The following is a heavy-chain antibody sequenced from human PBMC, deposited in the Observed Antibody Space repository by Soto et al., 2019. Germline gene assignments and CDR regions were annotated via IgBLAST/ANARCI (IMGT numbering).Heavy chain of an antibody. V-gene: IGHV1-18*01. CDR2: ISAYNGST. J-gene: IGHJ5*02. Sequence: ASVKVCCKASGYTFTSYGISGVRQAPGQGLEWMGWISAYNGSTSYAQKFQGRVTMTRDTSTSTVYMELSSLRSEDTAVYYCARYDSSGYYYLWGQGTLVTVSA. CDR3: ARYDSSGYYYL. D-gene: IGHD3-22*01. CDR1: GYTFTSYG.